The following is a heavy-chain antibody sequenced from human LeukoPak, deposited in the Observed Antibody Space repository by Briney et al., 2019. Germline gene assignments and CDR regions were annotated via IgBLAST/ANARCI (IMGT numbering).Heavy chain of an antibody. CDR2: INHSGST. CDR3: ASGPYCGGDCYLNSWYFDL. Sequence: SETLSLTCAVYGGSFSGYYWSWIRQPPGKGLEWIGEINHSGSTNYNPSLKSRVTISVDTSKNQLSLKLSSVTAADTAVYYCASGPYCGGDCYLNSWYFDLWGRGTLVTVSS. D-gene: IGHD2-21*01. V-gene: IGHV4-34*01. CDR1: GGSFSGYY. J-gene: IGHJ2*01.